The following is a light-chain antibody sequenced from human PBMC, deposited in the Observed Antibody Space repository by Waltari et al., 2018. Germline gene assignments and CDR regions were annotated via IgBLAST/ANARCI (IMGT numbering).Light chain of an antibody. CDR3: QQSYSTPRT. J-gene: IGKJ2*01. CDR1: QSISSY. V-gene: IGKV1-39*01. CDR2: AAS. Sequence: DIQMTQSPSSLSASVGDRVTITCRESQSISSYLNWYQQKPGKAPKLLIYAASSLQSGVPSRFSGSGSGTDFTLTISSLQPEDFATYYCQQSYSTPRTFGQGTKLAIK.